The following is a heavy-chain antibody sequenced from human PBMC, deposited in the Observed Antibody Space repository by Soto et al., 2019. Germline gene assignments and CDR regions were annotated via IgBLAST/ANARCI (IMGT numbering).Heavy chain of an antibody. V-gene: IGHV4-31*03. J-gene: IGHJ4*02. CDR3: AREGSSGSYYFDS. D-gene: IGHD1-26*01. CDR1: GGPISSGGYS. CDR2: IYYSGST. Sequence: LSLTCTVSGGPISSGGYSWNWIRQHPGKGLEWIGYIYYSGSTYYNPSLESRLTISVDTSKNQFSLNLNSVTAADTAVYYCAREGSSGSYYFDSWGQGTLVTVSS.